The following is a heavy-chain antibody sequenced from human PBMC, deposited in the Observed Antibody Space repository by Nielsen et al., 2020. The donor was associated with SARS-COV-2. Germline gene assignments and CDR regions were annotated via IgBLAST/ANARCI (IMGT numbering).Heavy chain of an antibody. D-gene: IGHD3-16*01. J-gene: IGHJ4*02. CDR2: IYHSGST. CDR3: ARITPPDDY. Sequence: SETLSLTCTVSGGSITSYYWSWIRQPPGKGLEWIGYIYHSGSTNYNPSLKSRVTISVDTSRNQFSLKLSSVTAADTAVYFCARITPPDDYWGQGTLVTATS. V-gene: IGHV4-59*01. CDR1: GGSITSYY.